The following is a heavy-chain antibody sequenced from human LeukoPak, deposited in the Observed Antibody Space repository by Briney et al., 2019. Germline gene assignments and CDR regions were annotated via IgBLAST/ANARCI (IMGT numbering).Heavy chain of an antibody. CDR2: IKQDGSET. Sequence: GGSLRLSCAASGFTFSSHWMYWVRQAPGKGLEWVANIKQDGSETFYVDSVKGRFTISRDNAKNSLYLQMNSLRAEDTAVYYCARSPITGEIYFHYWGQGTLVTVSS. D-gene: IGHD7-27*01. J-gene: IGHJ4*02. CDR3: ARSPITGEIYFHY. CDR1: GFTFSSHW. V-gene: IGHV3-7*05.